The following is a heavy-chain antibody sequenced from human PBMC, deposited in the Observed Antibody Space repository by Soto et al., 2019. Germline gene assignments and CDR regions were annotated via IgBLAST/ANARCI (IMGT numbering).Heavy chain of an antibody. D-gene: IGHD6-13*01. CDR2: ISGSGSIT. Sequence: GSLRLSCAASGFTFRSHGLSCVRQALGKGLEWVSDISGSGSITNYADSVKGRFTISRDNSNNTLFLQMNSLRAEDTAVYYCAKGGVAAARGYFDYCGQGPLVTVSS. CDR1: GFTFRSHG. V-gene: IGHV3-23*01. CDR3: AKGGVAAARGYFDY. J-gene: IGHJ4*02.